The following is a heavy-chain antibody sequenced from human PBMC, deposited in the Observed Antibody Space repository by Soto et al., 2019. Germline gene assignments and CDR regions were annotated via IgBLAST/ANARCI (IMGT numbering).Heavy chain of an antibody. CDR1: GGSFSGYY. CDR3: ARGRPGQRITMVRGAIISQP. Sequence: PSETLSLTCAVYGGSFSGYYWSWIRQPPGKGLEWIGEINHSGSTNYNPSLKSRVTISVDTSKNQFSLKLSSVTAADTAVYYCARGRPGQRITMVRGAIISQPCGQGTLVTVSS. D-gene: IGHD3-10*01. CDR2: INHSGST. J-gene: IGHJ5*02. V-gene: IGHV4-34*01.